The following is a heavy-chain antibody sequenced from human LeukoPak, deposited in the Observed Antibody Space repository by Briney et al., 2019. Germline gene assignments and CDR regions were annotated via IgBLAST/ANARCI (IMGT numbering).Heavy chain of an antibody. V-gene: IGHV7-4-1*02. CDR3: ARDYTVAVGTTTYFQH. J-gene: IGHJ1*01. CDR1: GYSFTTYA. CDR2: INSNTGNP. Sequence: ASVKVSCKASGYSFTTYAIIWVRQAPGQGLEFMGWINSNTGNPTYAQGFTGRFVFSLDTSVNTTYLQVSSLKPEDTAVYYCARDYTVAVGTTTYFQHWGQGTLVTVSS. D-gene: IGHD1-26*01.